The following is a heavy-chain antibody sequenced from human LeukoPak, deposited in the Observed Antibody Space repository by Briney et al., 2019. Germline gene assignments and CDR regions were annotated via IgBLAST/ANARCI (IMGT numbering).Heavy chain of an antibody. Sequence: SETLSLTCTASGGSISSGGYYWNWIRQHPGKGLEWIGYIYYSGSTYYNPSLKSRVALSVDTSKNQFSLKLSSLTAADAAVYYCAKSREEIRGLDAFDIWGQGTMVTVSS. D-gene: IGHD5-24*01. CDR1: GGSISSGGYY. J-gene: IGHJ3*02. V-gene: IGHV4-31*03. CDR3: AKSREEIRGLDAFDI. CDR2: IYYSGST.